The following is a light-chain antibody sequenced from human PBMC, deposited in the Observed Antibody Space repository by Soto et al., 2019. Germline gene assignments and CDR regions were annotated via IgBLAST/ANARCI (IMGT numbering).Light chain of an antibody. J-gene: IGLJ1*01. V-gene: IGLV1-40*01. Sequence: QSVLTQPPSVSGAPGQRVTISCTGSGSNIGAGYDVHWYQHLPGTAPKLLIYSNRNRPSGVPDRFSGSKSGTSASLAITGLQAEDEADYYCQSYDSRLSGYVFGTGTKV. CDR1: GSNIGAGYD. CDR3: QSYDSRLSGYV. CDR2: SNR.